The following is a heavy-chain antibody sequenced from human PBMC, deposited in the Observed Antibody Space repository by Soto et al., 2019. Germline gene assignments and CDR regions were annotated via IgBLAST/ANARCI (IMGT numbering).Heavy chain of an antibody. CDR3: AKDSKSVSVSAARVYGMDV. CDR2: TRSNGEHT. Sequence: PGGSQRLSCAGSGFMFSSFAITWVRQAPGKGLEWVSTTRSNGEHTYYADSVKGRFTVSRDNSKNALFLEMSSLRAEDSAIYYCAKDSKSVSVSAARVYGMDVWGQGTTVTVSS. D-gene: IGHD2-2*01. V-gene: IGHV3-23*01. CDR1: GFMFSSFA. J-gene: IGHJ6*02.